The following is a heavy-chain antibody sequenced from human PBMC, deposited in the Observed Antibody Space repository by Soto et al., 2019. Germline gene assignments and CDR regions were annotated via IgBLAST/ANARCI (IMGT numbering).Heavy chain of an antibody. J-gene: IGHJ4*02. Sequence: QITLKESGPTLVKPTQTLTLTCDFSGFSLNSRGVGVGWFRQPPRKVLEWLALIFWDDVKQYTPFLNSRAITTKDSSKSQLVLTMTNMYPANTATYYCSHRRGYYYDSTCFSHFNYWGQGLLVTVSS. D-gene: IGHD3-22*01. V-gene: IGHV2-5*02. CDR2: IFWDDVK. CDR3: SHRRGYYYDSTCFSHFNY. CDR1: GFSLNSRGVG.